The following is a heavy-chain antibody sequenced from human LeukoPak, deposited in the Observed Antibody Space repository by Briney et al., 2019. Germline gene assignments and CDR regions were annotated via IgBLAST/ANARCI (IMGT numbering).Heavy chain of an antibody. CDR1: GYSFTDYW. Sequence: GESLKISCKGSGYSFTDYWLGWVRQMPGKGLEWMGIIYPGDSKTRYSPSFQGQVTISADKSISTAYLQWFYLRASDTAIYYCARHSFGYGDRITHFDNWGQGTLVTVSS. CDR2: IYPGDSKT. CDR3: ARHSFGYGDRITHFDN. V-gene: IGHV5-51*01. D-gene: IGHD4-17*01. J-gene: IGHJ4*02.